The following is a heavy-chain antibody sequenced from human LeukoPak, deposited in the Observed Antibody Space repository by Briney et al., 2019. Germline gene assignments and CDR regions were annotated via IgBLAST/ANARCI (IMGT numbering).Heavy chain of an antibody. D-gene: IGHD3-10*01. CDR3: VRGFIYLGMDV. J-gene: IGHJ6*02. Sequence: SQPLSLTCAISGDSVSCNGAAWHWIRQSPSRGLEWLGRTYYMSKSKSDYAVSVKSRITISTATSKNQFSLQLNSVSPDDTAMYYCVRGFIYLGMDVWGQGTTVTVSS. CDR1: GDSVSCNGAA. V-gene: IGHV6-1*01. CDR2: TYYMSKSKS.